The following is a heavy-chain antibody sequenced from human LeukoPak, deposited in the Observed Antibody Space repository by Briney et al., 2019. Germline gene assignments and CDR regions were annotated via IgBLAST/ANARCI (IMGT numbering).Heavy chain of an antibody. J-gene: IGHJ4*02. V-gene: IGHV1-18*01. CDR1: GYTFSSYG. CDR2: ISGYNGNI. Sequence: ASVKVSCKASGYTFSSYGVTWVRQAPGQGLEWMGWISGYNGNISYAQKLQGRVTMTTDTSTNTAYMELGSLRSDDTAVYYCARGVSRMGEGGTFDYWGQGTLVTVSS. CDR3: ARGVSRMGEGGTFDY. D-gene: IGHD1-26*01.